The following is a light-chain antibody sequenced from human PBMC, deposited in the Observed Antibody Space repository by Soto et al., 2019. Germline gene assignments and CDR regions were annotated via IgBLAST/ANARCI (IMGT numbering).Light chain of an antibody. Sequence: EIVLTQSPGTLSLSPGERATLSCRASQSVTKSLAWYQQKPGQAPRLLIYGASSRATGIPDRFSGSGSGTDFTLTISRLEPEDFAVYYCQQYGGSPRTFGQGTK. J-gene: IGKJ1*01. CDR1: QSVTKS. CDR2: GAS. CDR3: QQYGGSPRT. V-gene: IGKV3-20*01.